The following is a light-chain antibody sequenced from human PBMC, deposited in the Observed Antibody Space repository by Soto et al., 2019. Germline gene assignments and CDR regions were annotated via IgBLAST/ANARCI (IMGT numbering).Light chain of an antibody. Sequence: DIVMTQSPPTLSVSPGDSATLSCRASQSVTSNLAWYQQKPGQPPRLLIYDADTRATGVPARFSGSGSGTEFAITISSLQSEDSAVYFCKQYHDWYAFGQGTKLEI. J-gene: IGKJ2*01. CDR3: KQYHDWYA. V-gene: IGKV3-15*01. CDR2: DAD. CDR1: QSVTSN.